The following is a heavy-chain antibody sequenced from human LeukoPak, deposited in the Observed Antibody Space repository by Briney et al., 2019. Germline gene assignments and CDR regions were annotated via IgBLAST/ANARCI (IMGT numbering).Heavy chain of an antibody. CDR3: ARDFGELLLYFDY. CDR2: ISNSGTTR. J-gene: IGHJ4*02. V-gene: IGHV3-11*04. CDR1: GFTFSDYY. Sequence: GGSLRLSCAASGFTFSDYYMSWIRQAPGRGLEWVSYISNSGTTRYYADSVKGRFTISRDNAKNSLYLQMNSLRAEGTAVYYCARDFGELLLYFDYWGQGTLVTVSS. D-gene: IGHD1-26*01.